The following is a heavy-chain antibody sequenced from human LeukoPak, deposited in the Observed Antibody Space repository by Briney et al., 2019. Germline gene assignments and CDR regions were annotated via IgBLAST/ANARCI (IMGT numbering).Heavy chain of an antibody. CDR3: ARVCPLSSSWYWDYYYYYMDV. Sequence: PSETLSLTCTVSGGSISSYYWSWIRQPPGKGLEWIGYIYYSGSTNYNPSLKSRVTITVDTSKNQFSLELSSVTAADTAVYYCARVCPLSSSWYWDYYYYYMDVWGKGTTVTVSS. D-gene: IGHD6-13*01. V-gene: IGHV4-59*01. CDR1: GGSISSYY. J-gene: IGHJ6*03. CDR2: IYYSGST.